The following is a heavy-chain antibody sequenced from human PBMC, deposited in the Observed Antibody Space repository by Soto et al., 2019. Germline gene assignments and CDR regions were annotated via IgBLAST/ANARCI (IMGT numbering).Heavy chain of an antibody. J-gene: IGHJ4*02. CDR3: ARLQAAVPHY. CDR2: IFYDGYT. V-gene: IGHV4-39*01. D-gene: IGHD6-13*01. Sequence: QVQLQESGPGLVMPSETLSLTCTVSGDSISGSPYFWGWIRQPPGKRLEWIGSIFYDGYTLYTPSLXXPVTISVDTSKNQFSLKLTSVAAADTAIYFCARLQAAVPHYWGQGILVTVSS. CDR1: GDSISGSPYF.